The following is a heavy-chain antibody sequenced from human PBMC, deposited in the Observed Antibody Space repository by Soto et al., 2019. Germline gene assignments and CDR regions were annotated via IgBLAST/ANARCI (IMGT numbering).Heavy chain of an antibody. V-gene: IGHV3-33*01. CDR3: ARDEAGTVDY. CDR2: IWYDGSKK. Sequence: QVHLVESGGGVVQPGRSLRLSCAASGFSFSIYGMHWVRQAPGKGLEWVAVIWYDGSKKFHADSVKGRFTISRDNSKNTLYLQMSSRRAEDTAVYYCARDEAGTVDYWGQGTLVTVSS. D-gene: IGHD6-19*01. CDR1: GFSFSIYG. J-gene: IGHJ4*02.